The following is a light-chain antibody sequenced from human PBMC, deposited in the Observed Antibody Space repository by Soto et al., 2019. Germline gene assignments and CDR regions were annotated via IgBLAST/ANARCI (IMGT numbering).Light chain of an antibody. CDR3: LQYNSYPWT. CDR1: QSINNF. CDR2: ATS. Sequence: DIQMTQSPSSLSASVGDRVTISCRSSQSINNFVNWYQQKPGKAPNLLIYATSSLQTGVPSRFSGSGSGTEFTLTISSLQPDDFATYYCLQYNSYPWTFGQGTKVDIK. J-gene: IGKJ1*01. V-gene: IGKV1-5*01.